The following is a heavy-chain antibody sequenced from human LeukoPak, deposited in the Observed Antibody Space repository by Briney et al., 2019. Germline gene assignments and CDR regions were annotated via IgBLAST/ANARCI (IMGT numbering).Heavy chain of an antibody. CDR2: FYTSGST. Sequence: SETLSLTCTVSGGSINDYYWSWIRQPAGKELEWIGRFYTSGSTNYNPSLKSRLTMSVDTSKNQFSLKLSSVTAADTAVYYCARNRPADAFDIWGQGTMVTVSS. CDR3: ARNRPADAFDI. CDR1: GGSINDYY. V-gene: IGHV4-4*07. J-gene: IGHJ3*02.